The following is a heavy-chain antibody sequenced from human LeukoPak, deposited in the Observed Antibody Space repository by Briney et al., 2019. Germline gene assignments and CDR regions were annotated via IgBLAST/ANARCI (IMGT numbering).Heavy chain of an antibody. CDR3: ARLQGFNSFDY. Sequence: SETLSLTCAVSGYSISSGYYWGWIRQPPVKGLEWIGSIYHSGSTYYNPSLKSRVTISVDTSKNQFSLKLSSVTAADTAVYYCARLQGFNSFDYWVQGTLVTVSS. V-gene: IGHV4-38-2*01. D-gene: IGHD4-11*01. CDR2: IYHSGST. J-gene: IGHJ4*02. CDR1: GYSISSGYY.